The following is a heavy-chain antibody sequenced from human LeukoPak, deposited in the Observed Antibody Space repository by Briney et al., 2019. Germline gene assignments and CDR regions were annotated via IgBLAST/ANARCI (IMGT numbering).Heavy chain of an antibody. Sequence: PGGSLRLSCAASGFTFSDYYMDWVRQAPGKGLEWVGRTRNKPHSYTTKYAASVEGRFTVSRDDSKNSVYLQMNSLRSEDTAVYYCARVRVVVAATPVYMDVWGKGTTVTVSS. CDR1: GFTFSDYY. D-gene: IGHD2-15*01. J-gene: IGHJ6*03. V-gene: IGHV3-72*01. CDR2: TRNKPHSYTT. CDR3: ARVRVVVAATPVYMDV.